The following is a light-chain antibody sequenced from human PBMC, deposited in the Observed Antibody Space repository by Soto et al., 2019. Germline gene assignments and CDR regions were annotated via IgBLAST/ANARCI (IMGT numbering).Light chain of an antibody. CDR3: QQYDDFPYT. V-gene: IGKV1-33*01. CDR1: QDIDNN. Sequence: DIQMTQSPSSLSASVGDRVTITCQASQDIDNNLNWYQQRSGKAPKVLIYDASNLKGGVPSRFSGSGSGTDFTFTISSLQPADIATYYCQQYDDFPYTFGQGTKLEI. J-gene: IGKJ2*01. CDR2: DAS.